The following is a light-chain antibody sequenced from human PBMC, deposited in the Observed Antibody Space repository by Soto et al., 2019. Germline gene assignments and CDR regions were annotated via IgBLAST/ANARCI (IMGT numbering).Light chain of an antibody. CDR2: GAS. V-gene: IGKV1-39*01. Sequence: DIRMTQSPSALSASVGDRVTITCRASQNIYSYLNWYQQQPGKAPKLLIYGASRLQSGVTSRFSGSGSGADFTLTISSLQPEDFATYSCQQTSSTPYSFGQGTKVDNK. CDR3: QQTSSTPYS. CDR1: QNIYSY. J-gene: IGKJ2*03.